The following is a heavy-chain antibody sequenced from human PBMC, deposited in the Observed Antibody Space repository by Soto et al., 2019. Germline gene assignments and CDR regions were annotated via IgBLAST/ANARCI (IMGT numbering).Heavy chain of an antibody. CDR1: GFSVTTSGAS. V-gene: IGHV2-5*02. CDR3: AHASTSHHQAMDV. Sequence: QITLKESGPTLVKSTQTLTLTCTFSGFSVTTSGASVAWIRQPPGKALEWLALIYWDDDERYSPSLKTRLSITKDTSKNQVVLTMTNLDPVDTATYYCAHASTSHHQAMDVWGQGTTVTVSS. J-gene: IGHJ6*02. CDR2: IYWDDDE. D-gene: IGHD2-2*01.